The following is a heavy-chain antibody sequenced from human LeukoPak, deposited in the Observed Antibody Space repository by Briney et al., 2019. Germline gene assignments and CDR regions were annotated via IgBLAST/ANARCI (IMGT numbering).Heavy chain of an antibody. Sequence: PGGSLRLSCAASGFTFSDYSMNSGRQAPGKGLEWISYVGISSGNTKYADSVKGRFTISGASAKNSVFLQMNSLRVEATAVYYCARDHRYAFDNWGQGTLVTVSS. D-gene: IGHD5-12*01. CDR3: ARDHRYAFDN. CDR1: GFTFSDYS. V-gene: IGHV3-48*04. CDR2: VGISSGNT. J-gene: IGHJ4*02.